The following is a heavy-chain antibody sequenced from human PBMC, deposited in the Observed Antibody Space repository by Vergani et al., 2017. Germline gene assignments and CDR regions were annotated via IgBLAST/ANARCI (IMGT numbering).Heavy chain of an antibody. Sequence: EVQLLQSEGAVVQPGGSLRLSCVASGFTFSSHAMSWVRQGHGQGLEWVSSIKNTGDSTHYADSVKGRFTISRDNSKNTLYLQMNSLRVEDTAVYYCAKVVSGWVYRDQLSNWFDPWGQGTLVTVSS. V-gene: IGHV3-23*01. CDR3: AKVVSGWVYRDQLSNWFDP. CDR1: GFTFSSHA. CDR2: IKNTGDST. J-gene: IGHJ5*02. D-gene: IGHD6-19*01.